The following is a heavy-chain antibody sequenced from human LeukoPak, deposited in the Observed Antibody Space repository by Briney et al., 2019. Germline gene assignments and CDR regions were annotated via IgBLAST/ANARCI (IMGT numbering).Heavy chain of an antibody. Sequence: HPGGSLRLSCVASGFSISNHWVNWVRLAPGKGLEWVTNIKPDGSEKKYVDSVKGRFTISRDNAKNSVYIQMDSGKVEARPMYYCPNRKAQASDDRIPWGQGALVTVSS. CDR3: PNRKAQASDDRIP. CDR2: IKPDGSEK. CDR1: GFSISNHW. V-gene: IGHV3-7*01. J-gene: IGHJ5*02. D-gene: IGHD1-14*01.